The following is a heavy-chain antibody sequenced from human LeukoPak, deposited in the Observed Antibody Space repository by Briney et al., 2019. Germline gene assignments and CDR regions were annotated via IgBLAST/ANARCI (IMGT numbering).Heavy chain of an antibody. V-gene: IGHV1-2*02. CDR2: INPNSGGT. D-gene: IGHD1-26*01. Sequence: ASVKVSCKASGYTFTCYYMHWVRQAPGQGLEWMGWINPNSGGTNYAQKFQGRVTMTRDTSISTAYVELSRLRSDDTAVYYCARVKVGATIYYFDYWGQGTLVTVSS. J-gene: IGHJ4*02. CDR3: ARVKVGATIYYFDY. CDR1: GYTFTCYY.